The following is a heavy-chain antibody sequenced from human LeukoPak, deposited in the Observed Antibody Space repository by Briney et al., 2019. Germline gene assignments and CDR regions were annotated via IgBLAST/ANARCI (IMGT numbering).Heavy chain of an antibody. CDR2: IYYSGST. CDR1: GGSISSSSYY. D-gene: IGHD6-13*01. CDR3: AREGGGSSHTRDWFDP. V-gene: IGHV4-39*07. J-gene: IGHJ5*02. Sequence: SETLSLTCTVSGGSISSSSYYWGWIRQPPGKGLEWIGSIYYSGSTYYNPSLKSRVTISVDTSKNQFSLKLSSVTAADTAVYYCAREGGGSSHTRDWFDPWGQGTLVTVSS.